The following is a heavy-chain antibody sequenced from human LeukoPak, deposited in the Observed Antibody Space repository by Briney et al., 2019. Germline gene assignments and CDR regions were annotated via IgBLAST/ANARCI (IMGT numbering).Heavy chain of an antibody. D-gene: IGHD6-19*01. CDR1: RFTFSSYS. J-gene: IGHJ4*02. V-gene: IGHV3-48*01. CDR3: AKQGAGIRD. Sequence: GGSLRLSCAASRFTFSSYSMNWVRQAPGKGLEWISYISGSSSTIYYADSVKGRFTISRDNAKNSLYLQMNSLRAEDTAVYYCAKQGAGIRDWGQGTLVTVSS. CDR2: ISGSSSTI.